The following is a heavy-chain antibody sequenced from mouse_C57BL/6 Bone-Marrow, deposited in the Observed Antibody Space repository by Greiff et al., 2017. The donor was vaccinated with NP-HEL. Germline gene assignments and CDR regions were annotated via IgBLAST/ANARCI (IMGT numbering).Heavy chain of an antibody. CDR2: INPNNGGT. J-gene: IGHJ1*03. V-gene: IGHV1-26*01. D-gene: IGHD2-4*01. CDR3: ASEGLRGFDV. CDR1: GYTFTDYY. Sequence: EVQLQQSGPELVKPGASVKISCKASGYTFTDYYMNWVKQSHGKSLEWIGDINPNNGGTSYNQKFKGKATLTVDKSSSTAYMELRSLTSADSAVYYCASEGLRGFDVWGTGTTLTVSS.